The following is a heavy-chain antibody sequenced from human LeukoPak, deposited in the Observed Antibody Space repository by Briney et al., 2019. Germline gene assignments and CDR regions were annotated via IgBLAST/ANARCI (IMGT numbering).Heavy chain of an antibody. CDR1: GYTFTGYY. Sequence: ASVKVSCKASGYTFTGYYIHWLRQAPGQGREWMGWINSNSSGTNYAQKFQGRVTLTTDTSTSTAYMELSSLRSDDTAVYYCARDDNYGIFVNVDYWGQGTLVTVSP. CDR2: INSNSSGT. J-gene: IGHJ4*02. V-gene: IGHV1-2*02. CDR3: ARDDNYGIFVNVDY. D-gene: IGHD4-11*01.